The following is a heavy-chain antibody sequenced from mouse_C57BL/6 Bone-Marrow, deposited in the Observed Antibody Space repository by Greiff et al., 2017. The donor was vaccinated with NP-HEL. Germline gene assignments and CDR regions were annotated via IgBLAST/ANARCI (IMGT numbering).Heavy chain of an antibody. CDR1: GYTFTSYG. Sequence: VMLVESGAELARPGASVKLSCKASGYTFTSYGISWVKQRTGQGLEWIGEIYPRSGNTSYNEKFKSKATLTADKSSSTAYMELRSLTSEDSAVYYCAREKFYYGSLYFDVWGTGTTVTVSS. D-gene: IGHD1-1*01. V-gene: IGHV1-81*01. J-gene: IGHJ1*03. CDR2: IYPRSGNT. CDR3: AREKFYYGSLYFDV.